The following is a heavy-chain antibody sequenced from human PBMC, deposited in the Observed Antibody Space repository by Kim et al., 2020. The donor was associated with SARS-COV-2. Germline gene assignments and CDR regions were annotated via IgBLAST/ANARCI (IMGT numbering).Heavy chain of an antibody. D-gene: IGHD5-18*01. CDR1: GFTFSSYS. CDR3: ASTPPRGYSPN. Sequence: GGSLRLSCAASGFTFSSYSMNWVRQAPGKGLEWVSSISSSSSYIYYADSVKGRFTISRDNAKNSLYLQMNSLRAEDTAVYYCASTPPRGYSPNWGQGTLVTVSS. J-gene: IGHJ4*02. V-gene: IGHV3-21*01. CDR2: ISSSSSYI.